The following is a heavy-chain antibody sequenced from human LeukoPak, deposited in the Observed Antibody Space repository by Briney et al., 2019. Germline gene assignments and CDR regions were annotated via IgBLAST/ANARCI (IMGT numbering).Heavy chain of an antibody. CDR3: ARDNDSRDPPHFDY. D-gene: IGHD3-16*01. Sequence: VASVKVSCKASGYTFTGYYMHWVRQAPGQGLEWMGWINPNSGGTNYAQKFQGRVTMTRDTSISTAYMELSRLRSDDTAVYYCARDNDSRDPPHFDYWGQGTLVTVSS. J-gene: IGHJ4*02. CDR1: GYTFTGYY. CDR2: INPNSGGT. V-gene: IGHV1-2*02.